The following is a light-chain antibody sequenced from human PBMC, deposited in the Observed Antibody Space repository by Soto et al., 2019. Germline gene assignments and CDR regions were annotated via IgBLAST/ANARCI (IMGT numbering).Light chain of an antibody. CDR1: QVISTS. J-gene: IGKJ5*01. CDR2: AAS. V-gene: IGKV1-9*01. CDR3: QQLFDSPIT. Sequence: DIQLTQSPSFLSPSIGESVTITCRASQVISTSLAWYQVKPGKAPKLLIYAASTLESGVPSRFSATVSGKEFSLPIPSLQPEDFATYYCQQLFDSPITFGQGTRLEIK.